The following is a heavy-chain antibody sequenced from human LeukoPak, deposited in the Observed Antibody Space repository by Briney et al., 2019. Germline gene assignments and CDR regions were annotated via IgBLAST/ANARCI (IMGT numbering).Heavy chain of an antibody. D-gene: IGHD2-15*01. J-gene: IGHJ5*02. CDR2: IYTTGST. CDR3: ARHTYCSGGSCYPHYNWFDP. V-gene: IGHV4-61*02. Sequence: PSETLSLTCTVSGVSISSGSYYWGWIRPPAGKGLEWIGRIYTTGSTNYNPSLKSRATISVDTSKNQFSLKLSSVTAADTAVYYCARHTYCSGGSCYPHYNWFDPWGQGTLVTVSS. CDR1: GVSISSGSYY.